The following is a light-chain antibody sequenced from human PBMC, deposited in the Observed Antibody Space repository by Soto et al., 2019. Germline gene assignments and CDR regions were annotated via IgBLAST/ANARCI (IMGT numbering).Light chain of an antibody. CDR3: QQYDNLPST. Sequence: DIQMTQSPSSLSASVGDRVTITCQASQDISNNLNWYQQKPGKAPKLLIYDASNLETGVPSRFSGSGSGTDFTFTISSLQPEDIATYYCQQYDNLPSTFGPGTKVDIK. J-gene: IGKJ3*01. V-gene: IGKV1-33*01. CDR2: DAS. CDR1: QDISNN.